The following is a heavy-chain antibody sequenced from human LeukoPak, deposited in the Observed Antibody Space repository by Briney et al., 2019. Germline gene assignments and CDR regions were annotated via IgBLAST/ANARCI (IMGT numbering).Heavy chain of an antibody. J-gene: IGHJ4*02. CDR3: ARAGRGAAPFFDY. V-gene: IGHV3-66*01. CDR2: IYSGGST. D-gene: IGHD1-26*01. CDR1: GFTVSSNY. Sequence: GGSLRLSCAASGFTVSSNYMSWVRQAPGKGQEWVSVIYSGGSTYYADSVKGRFTISRDNSKNTLYLQINSLRAEDTAVYYCARAGRGAAPFFDYWGQGTLVTVSS.